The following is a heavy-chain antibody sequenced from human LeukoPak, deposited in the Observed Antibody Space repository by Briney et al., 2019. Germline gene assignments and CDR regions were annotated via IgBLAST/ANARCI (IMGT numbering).Heavy chain of an antibody. Sequence: PSETLSLTCTVSGDSISSSGYYWGWIRQPPGEGLEWIGSIYHSGSTYYNPSLKSRVTISVDTSKNQFSLKLSSVTAADTAVYYCARASSWYVGGFDYWGQGTLVTVSS. CDR1: GDSISSSGYY. CDR3: ARASSWYVGGFDY. V-gene: IGHV4-39*07. D-gene: IGHD6-13*01. CDR2: IYHSGST. J-gene: IGHJ4*02.